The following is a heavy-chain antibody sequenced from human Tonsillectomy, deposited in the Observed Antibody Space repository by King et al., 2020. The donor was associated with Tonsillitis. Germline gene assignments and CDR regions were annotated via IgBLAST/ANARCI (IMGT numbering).Heavy chain of an antibody. J-gene: IGHJ5*02. V-gene: IGHV3-30*01. CDR3: AREYGMGHGDYGWFDP. D-gene: IGHD4-17*01. CDR1: GFTFSYFA. Sequence: VQLVESGGGVVQPGRSLRLSCAVSGFTFSYFAIHWVLQAPGKGLEWVAVISDDGSNKDYSDPVKVRFSIDMDNSENTLDLQMDSLRVEDTAVYYCAREYGMGHGDYGWFDPWGQGTLVTVSS. CDR2: ISDDGSNK.